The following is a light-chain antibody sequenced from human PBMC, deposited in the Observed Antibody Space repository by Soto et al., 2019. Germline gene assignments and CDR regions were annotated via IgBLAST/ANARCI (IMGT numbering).Light chain of an antibody. Sequence: EIVLTQSPGTLSLSPGERATLSCRASQSVSSSYLAWYKQKPGQAPRLLIYGASSRATGIPDRFSGSGSGTDFTLTISGLEPVYFPVYYCQQYGSSPLYTVGQGTELEIK. CDR2: GAS. CDR3: QQYGSSPLYT. CDR1: QSVSSSY. J-gene: IGKJ2*01. V-gene: IGKV3-20*01.